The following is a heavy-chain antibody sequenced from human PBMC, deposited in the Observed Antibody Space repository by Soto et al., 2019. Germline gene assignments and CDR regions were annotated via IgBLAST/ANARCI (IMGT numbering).Heavy chain of an antibody. J-gene: IGHJ6*02. CDR1: GGSISSSNW. V-gene: IGHV4-4*02. D-gene: IGHD5-18*01. CDR2: IYHSGST. Sequence: SETLSLTCAVSGGSISSSNWWSWVRQPPGKGLEWIGEIYHSGSTNYNPSLKSRVTISVDKSKNQFSLKLSSVTAADTAVYYCARVDTDYYYYGMDVWGQGTTVTISS. CDR3: ARVDTDYYYYGMDV.